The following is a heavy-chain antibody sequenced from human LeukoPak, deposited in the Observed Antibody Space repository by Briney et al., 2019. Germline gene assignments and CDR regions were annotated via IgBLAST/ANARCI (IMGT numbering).Heavy chain of an antibody. CDR1: GASISSYY. V-gene: IGHV4-59*01. D-gene: IGHD2-21*02. J-gene: IGHJ4*02. CDR2: IYYNGNT. Sequence: SETLSLTCTVSGASISSYYWSWIRQSPGKGLEWGGYIYYNGNTNYNPSLKGRVTISVDSSKNQFSLRLSSVTAADTAVYYCARVAVSAREYFDYWGQGTLVTVSS. CDR3: ARVAVSAREYFDY.